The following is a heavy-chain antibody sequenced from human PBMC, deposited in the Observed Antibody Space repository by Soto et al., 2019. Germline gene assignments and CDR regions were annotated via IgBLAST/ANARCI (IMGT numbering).Heavy chain of an antibody. Sequence: QVQLVQSGAEVKKPGASVKVSCKASGYTFTSYDINWVRQATGQGLECVGWMNPKRGNTGYAQKFQGRVTMTRNTSISTAYMELSSLRSEDTAVYYCAREKTSYGMDVWGQGTTVTVSS. CDR1: GYTFTSYD. V-gene: IGHV1-8*01. CDR2: MNPKRGNT. CDR3: AREKTSYGMDV. J-gene: IGHJ6*02.